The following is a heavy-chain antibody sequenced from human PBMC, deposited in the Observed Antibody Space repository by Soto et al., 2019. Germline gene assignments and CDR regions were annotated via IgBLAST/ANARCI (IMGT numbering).Heavy chain of an antibody. V-gene: IGHV3-48*01. D-gene: IGHD2-2*01. J-gene: IGHJ4*02. Sequence: GGSLRLSCAASGFTFSTHSMNWVRQAPGKGLEWISYITSSGVTMYADSVKGRFTISRDNAKNSLYLQMNSLRVEDTAVYFCVGEVGFQLIYWGQGTLVTVSS. CDR3: VGEVGFQLIY. CDR1: GFTFSTHS. CDR2: ITSSGVT.